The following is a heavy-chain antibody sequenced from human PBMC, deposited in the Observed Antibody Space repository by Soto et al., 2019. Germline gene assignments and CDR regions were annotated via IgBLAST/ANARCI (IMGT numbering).Heavy chain of an antibody. J-gene: IGHJ4*02. Sequence: ASVKVSCKASGFTFTSSAVQWVRQARGQRLEWIGWIVVGSGNTNYAQKFQERVTITRDMSTSTAYMELSSLRSEDTAVYYCAAQGYCTNGVCPTHLENWGQGTLVTVSS. CDR2: IVVGSGNT. CDR1: GFTFTSSA. V-gene: IGHV1-58*01. D-gene: IGHD2-8*01. CDR3: AAQGYCTNGVCPTHLEN.